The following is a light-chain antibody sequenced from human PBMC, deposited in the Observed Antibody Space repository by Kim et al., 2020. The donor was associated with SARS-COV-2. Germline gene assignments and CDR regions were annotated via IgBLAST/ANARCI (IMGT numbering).Light chain of an antibody. CDR2: YAS. J-gene: IGKJ2*03. Sequence: VTPKKKATITCRTSQSIGSRLHWYQQKPDQSPKLLIKYASQSFSGVPSRFSGSGSGTDFTLTINSLEAEDAATYYCHQSSSLPQCFGQGTKLEI. CDR1: QSIGSR. CDR3: HQSSSLPQC. V-gene: IGKV6-21*01.